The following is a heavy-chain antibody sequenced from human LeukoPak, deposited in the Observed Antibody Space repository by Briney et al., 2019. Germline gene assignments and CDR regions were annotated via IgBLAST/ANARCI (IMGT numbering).Heavy chain of an antibody. Sequence: ASVNVSCKASGYTFTSYAMHWVRQAPGQRLEWMGWINAGNGNTKYSQKFQGIVTITRDTSASTAYMELSSLRSEDTAVYYCAREPENYDFWSGYYGGFDYWGQGTLVTVSS. CDR3: AREPENYDFWSGYYGGFDY. D-gene: IGHD3-3*01. CDR1: GYTFTSYA. CDR2: INAGNGNT. V-gene: IGHV1-3*01. J-gene: IGHJ4*02.